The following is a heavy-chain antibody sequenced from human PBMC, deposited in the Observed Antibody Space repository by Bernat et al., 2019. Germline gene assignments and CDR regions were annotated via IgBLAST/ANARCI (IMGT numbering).Heavy chain of an antibody. V-gene: IGHV3-30*02. D-gene: IGHD6-19*01. Sequence: QVHLVESGGGVVQPGGSLRLSCAASGFTFSSFGMHWVRQAPGKGLEWVARIRYDGSKKYYADSVKGKVTISSDNSKNMLYLQMNSLRAEDTAVYYCAKSVYSSDNYGMDVWGQGTTVTVSS. J-gene: IGHJ6*02. CDR1: GFTFSSFG. CDR3: AKSVYSSDNYGMDV. CDR2: IRYDGSKK.